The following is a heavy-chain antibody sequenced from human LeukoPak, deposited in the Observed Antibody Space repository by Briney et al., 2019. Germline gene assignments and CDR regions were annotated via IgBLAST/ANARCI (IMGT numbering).Heavy chain of an antibody. Sequence: PSETLSLTCAVSGYSISSGYYWGWIRQPPGKGLEWIGSIYHSGSTYYNPSLKSRVTISVDTSKNQFSLKLSSVTAADTAVHYCASYYDILTGIRGDYWGQGTLVTVSS. CDR2: IYHSGST. V-gene: IGHV4-38-2*01. CDR3: ASYYDILTGIRGDY. J-gene: IGHJ4*02. D-gene: IGHD3-9*01. CDR1: GYSISSGYY.